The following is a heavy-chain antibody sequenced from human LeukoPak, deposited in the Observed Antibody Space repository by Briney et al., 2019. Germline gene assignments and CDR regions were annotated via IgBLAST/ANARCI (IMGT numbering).Heavy chain of an antibody. CDR1: GGSISSHY. CDR3: ARGEMATIEDAFDI. J-gene: IGHJ3*02. CDR2: IYYSGST. Sequence: SETLSLTCTVSGGSISSHYWSWIRQSPGKGLEWIGYIYYSGSTNYNPSLKSRVTISVDTSKNQFSLKLSSVAAADTAVYYCARGEMATIEDAFDIWGQGTMVTVSS. V-gene: IGHV4-59*11. D-gene: IGHD5-24*01.